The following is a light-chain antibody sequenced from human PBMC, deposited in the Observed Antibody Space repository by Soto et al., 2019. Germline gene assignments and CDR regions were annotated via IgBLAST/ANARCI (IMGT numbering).Light chain of an antibody. V-gene: IGKV3-20*01. Sequence: EIVLTQSPGTLSLSPGERATLSCRASQSVSSNYLAWYQQKPGQAPRVLIYGASSRATGIPDRFSGSGSGTDFTRTISRLEPEDFAVYYCQQYGSSPSTFGQGTRLEIK. CDR1: QSVSSNY. CDR2: GAS. J-gene: IGKJ5*01. CDR3: QQYGSSPST.